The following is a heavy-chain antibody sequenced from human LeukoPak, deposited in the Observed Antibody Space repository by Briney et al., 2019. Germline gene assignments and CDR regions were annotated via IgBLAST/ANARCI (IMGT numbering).Heavy chain of an antibody. Sequence: GGSLRLSCVASGFTFSIYSMNWVRQAPGKGLEWLSYISSGSSNIYYADSVKGRFTISRDNAKNSLYLQMNILRAEDTAVYYCARVHVPEGAFDIWGQGTMVTVSS. J-gene: IGHJ3*02. CDR1: GFTFSIYS. CDR3: ARVHVPEGAFDI. V-gene: IGHV3-48*01. D-gene: IGHD2-2*01. CDR2: ISSGSSNI.